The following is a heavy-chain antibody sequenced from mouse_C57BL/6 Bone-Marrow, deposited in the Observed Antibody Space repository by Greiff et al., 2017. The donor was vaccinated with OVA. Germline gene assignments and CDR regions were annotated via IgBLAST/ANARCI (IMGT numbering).Heavy chain of an antibody. CDR1: GYSITSGYY. D-gene: IGHD2-3*01. CDR3: ALSVAY. CDR2: ISYDGSN. J-gene: IGHJ3*01. Sequence: EVQLQQSGPGLVKPSQSLSLTCSVTGYSITSGYYWNWIRQFPGNKLEWMGYISYDGSNNYNPSLKNRISITRDTSKNQFFLKLNSVTTEDTATYYCALSVAYWGQGTLVTVSA. V-gene: IGHV3-6*01.